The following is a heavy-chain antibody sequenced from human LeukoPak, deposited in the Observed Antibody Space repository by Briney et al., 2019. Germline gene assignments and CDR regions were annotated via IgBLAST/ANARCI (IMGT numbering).Heavy chain of an antibody. CDR2: IYYSGST. V-gene: IGHV4-59*08. D-gene: IGHD5-12*01. Sequence: SETLSLTCTVSGGSISSYYWSWIRQPPGKGLEWIGYIYYSGSTNYNPSLKSRVTISVDTSKNQFSLKLSSVTAADTAVYYCARHKYSGYVYYGMDVWGQGTTVTVSS. CDR1: GGSISSYY. J-gene: IGHJ6*02. CDR3: ARHKYSGYVYYGMDV.